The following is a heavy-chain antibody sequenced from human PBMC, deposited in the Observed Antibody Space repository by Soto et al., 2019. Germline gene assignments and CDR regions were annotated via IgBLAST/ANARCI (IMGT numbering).Heavy chain of an antibody. CDR3: ARHGEKPAAGWCNYMAV. D-gene: IGHD6-13*01. J-gene: IGHJ6*03. CDR1: GGSISSSNYY. CDR2: TNHSGST. Sequence: QLQLQESGPGLVKPSETLSRTCTVSGGSISSSNYYWGWIHQPPGKGLEWIGSTNHSGSTYYNPSLKSRVNISVDTSKNQFTLNLSSVTAADTAVYYCARHGEKPAAGWCNYMAVWGKGTTVTVSS. V-gene: IGHV4-39*01.